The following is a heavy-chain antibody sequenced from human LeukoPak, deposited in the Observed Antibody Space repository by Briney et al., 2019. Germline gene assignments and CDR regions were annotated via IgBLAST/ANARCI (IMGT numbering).Heavy chain of an antibody. V-gene: IGHV4-30-2*01. CDR2: IYHSGST. D-gene: IGHD3-22*01. J-gene: IGHJ4*02. CDR3: ARVSRDSSGYYYYDY. CDR1: GGSISSGGYS. Sequence: SQTLSLTCAVSGGSISSGGYSWSWNRQPPGKGLEWIGYIYHSGSTYSNPSLKSRVTISVDRSKNQFSLKLSSVTAADTAVYYCARVSRDSSGYYYYDYWGQGTLVTVPS.